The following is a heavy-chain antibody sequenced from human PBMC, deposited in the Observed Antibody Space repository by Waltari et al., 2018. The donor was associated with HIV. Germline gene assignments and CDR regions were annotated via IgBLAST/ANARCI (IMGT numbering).Heavy chain of an antibody. V-gene: IGHV3-30*18. Sequence: QVQLEESGGGVVQSGRSLRLTCVAAGFNFSTLGMHLVRQAPGKGLEWVAVISYDGHNKQYADSVKGRFTISRDNSNSTLFLQMSSLRPDDTAVYYCAKDLVTRGFFYFYGMHVWGQGTTVTVSS. CDR3: AKDLVTRGFFYFYGMHV. CDR1: GFNFSTLG. J-gene: IGHJ6*02. CDR2: ISYDGHNK. D-gene: IGHD3-10*01.